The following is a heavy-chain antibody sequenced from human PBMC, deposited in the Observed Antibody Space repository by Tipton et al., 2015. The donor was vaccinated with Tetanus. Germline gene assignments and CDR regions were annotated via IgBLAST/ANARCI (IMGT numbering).Heavy chain of an antibody. CDR1: GGSFSGYD. Sequence: GLVKPSETLSLTCAVYGGSFSGYDWNWIRQPPGKGLEWIGEINHSGSTKYNPSLKSRVTISVDTSRNQFSLRLKSVTPADTAMYYCARDHRLSASYAGWFDPWGQGTLVTVSS. J-gene: IGHJ5*02. CDR3: ARDHRLSASYAGWFDP. V-gene: IGHV4-34*01. CDR2: INHSGST. D-gene: IGHD2-8*01.